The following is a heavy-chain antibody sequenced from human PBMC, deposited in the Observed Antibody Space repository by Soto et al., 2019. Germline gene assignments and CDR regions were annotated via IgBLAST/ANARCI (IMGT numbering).Heavy chain of an antibody. J-gene: IGHJ3*02. CDR3: AKVPTGEMATVFQAFDI. CDR1: EFTFSSYA. Sequence: ELQLLESGGGLVQPRGSLRLSCVASEFTFSSYAMSWVRQAPGKGLEWVSAISGSGKSTYYADSVKGRFAVSRDNSMSTLYLQMNSLRDEDTAVYYCAKVPTGEMATVFQAFDIWGQGTMVTVSS. D-gene: IGHD4-4*01. V-gene: IGHV3-23*01. CDR2: ISGSGKST.